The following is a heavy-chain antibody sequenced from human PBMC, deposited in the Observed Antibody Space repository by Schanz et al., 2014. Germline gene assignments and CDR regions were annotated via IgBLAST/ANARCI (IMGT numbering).Heavy chain of an antibody. D-gene: IGHD2-15*01. V-gene: IGHV3-23*04. CDR3: AKDKQGSRSDDS. J-gene: IGHJ5*01. CDR1: GFTFSNYG. Sequence: EVRLVETGGGLAQPGGSLRLSCAASGFTFSNYGMSWVHQAPGKGLEWVSSITTGGNTYYRDSVKGRFIVSRDNSKNTLYVEMNRLRGDDTAVYYCAKDKQGSRSDDSWGQGTLVTVSS. CDR2: ITTGGNT.